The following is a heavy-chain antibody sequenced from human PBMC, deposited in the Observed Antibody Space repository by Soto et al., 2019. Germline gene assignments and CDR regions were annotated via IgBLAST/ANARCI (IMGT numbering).Heavy chain of an antibody. CDR3: AREGILGLFEDYDL. V-gene: IGHV1-18*04. Sequence: ASVKVSCKASAFTSSGISWVRQAPGQGLEWMGWISTHNGNTIYEQKFQGRVIMTMDTSTTTVYMELRSLRSDDAAVYFCAREGILGLFEDYDLWGQGTMVTV. J-gene: IGHJ3*01. CDR2: ISTHNGNT. CDR1: AFTSSG. D-gene: IGHD3-3*01.